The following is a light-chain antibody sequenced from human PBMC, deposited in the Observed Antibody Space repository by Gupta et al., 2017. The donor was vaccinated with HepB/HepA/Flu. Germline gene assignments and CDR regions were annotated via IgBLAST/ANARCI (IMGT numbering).Light chain of an antibody. CDR1: QNIMTY. J-gene: IGKJ4*01. V-gene: IGKV1-39*01. CDR2: GAS. Sequence: DIHMTQSASSLSASVGDRVTISCRASQNIMTYLSWYQQKPGKAPKLLIYGASILQSGVPSRFSGSGFGTDFTLTINSLQPEDFATYFCPQTYSSLLTFGGGTKVEIK. CDR3: PQTYSSLLT.